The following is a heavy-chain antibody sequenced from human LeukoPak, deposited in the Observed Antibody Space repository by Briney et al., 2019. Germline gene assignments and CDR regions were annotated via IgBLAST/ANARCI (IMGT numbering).Heavy chain of an antibody. Sequence: PGGSLRLSCAASGFTFSSYAMSWVRQAPGKGLEWVSAISGSGGSTYYADSVKGRFTISRDNSKNTLYLQMNSLRAEDTAVYYCARVVSPSVEYYDFWSGYSDYWGQGTLVTVSS. D-gene: IGHD3-3*01. CDR2: ISGSGGST. CDR1: GFTFSSYA. J-gene: IGHJ4*02. V-gene: IGHV3-23*01. CDR3: ARVVSPSVEYYDFWSGYSDY.